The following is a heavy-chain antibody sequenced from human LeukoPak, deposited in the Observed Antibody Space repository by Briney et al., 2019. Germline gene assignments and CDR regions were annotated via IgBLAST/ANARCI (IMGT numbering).Heavy chain of an antibody. CDR2: IRSKANNYAT. CDR1: GFTFNDSA. Sequence: SGGSLRLSCVTSGFTFNDSALHWVRQAPGKGLEWVGRIRSKANNYATTYTASVRGRFIFSRDDSKGTAWLQMNSLRIEDSALYYCTRHTTGRPEFDPWGQGTLVPVSS. D-gene: IGHD2/OR15-2a*01. V-gene: IGHV3-73*01. CDR3: TRHTTGRPEFDP. J-gene: IGHJ5*02.